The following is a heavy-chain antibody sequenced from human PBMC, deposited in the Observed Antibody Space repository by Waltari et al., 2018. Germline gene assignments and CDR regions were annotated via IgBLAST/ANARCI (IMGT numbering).Heavy chain of an antibody. CDR1: GGSICSYY. Sequence: QVQLQESGPGLVKPSETLSLTCTVSGGSICSYYWSWIRQPPGKGLEWIGYIYYSGSTNYNPSLKSRVTISVDTSKNQFSLKLSSVTAADTAVYYCARQWLRSGGGDAFDIWGQGTMVTVSS. J-gene: IGHJ3*02. V-gene: IGHV4-59*01. CDR3: ARQWLRSGGGDAFDI. D-gene: IGHD5-12*01. CDR2: IYYSGST.